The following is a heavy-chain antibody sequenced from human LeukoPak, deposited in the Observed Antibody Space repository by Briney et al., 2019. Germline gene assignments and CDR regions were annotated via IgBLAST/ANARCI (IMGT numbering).Heavy chain of an antibody. CDR3: ARRSSLLDWFGP. CDR2: IYYSGST. J-gene: IGHJ5*02. V-gene: IGHV4-39*01. Sequence: SETLSLTCTVSGGSISSSSYYWGWIRQPPGKGLEWIGSIYYSGSTYYNPSLKSRVTISVDTSKNQFSLKLSSVTAADTAVYYCARRSSLLDWFGPWGQGTLVTVSS. CDR1: GGSISSSSYY. D-gene: IGHD2-2*01.